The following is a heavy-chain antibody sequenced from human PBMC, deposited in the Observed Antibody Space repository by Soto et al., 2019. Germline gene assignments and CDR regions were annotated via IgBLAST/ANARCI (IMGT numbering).Heavy chain of an antibody. CDR3: AKVGGSHDYYFDY. CDR2: ISGSGGST. Sequence: EVQLLESGGGLVQPGGSLRLSCAASGFTFSSYAMSWVRQTPGKGLEWVSAISGSGGSTYYADSVKGRFTISRDNSKNTLYLQMNSLRAEDTAVYYCAKVGGSHDYYFDYWGQGTLVTVSS. CDR1: GFTFSSYA. V-gene: IGHV3-23*01. D-gene: IGHD2-15*01. J-gene: IGHJ4*02.